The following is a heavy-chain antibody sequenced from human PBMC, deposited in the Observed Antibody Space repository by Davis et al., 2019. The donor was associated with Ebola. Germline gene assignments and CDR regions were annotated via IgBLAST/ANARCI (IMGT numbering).Heavy chain of an antibody. CDR3: AKDMGDGGDGGTDY. Sequence: PGGSLRLSCAASGFTFDDYTMHWVRQAPGKGLEWVSLISWDGGSTYYADSVKGRFTISRDNSKNSLYLQMNSLRTEDTALYYCAKDMGDGGDGGTDYWGQGTLVTVSS. V-gene: IGHV3-43*01. D-gene: IGHD1-1*01. J-gene: IGHJ4*02. CDR1: GFTFDDYT. CDR2: ISWDGGST.